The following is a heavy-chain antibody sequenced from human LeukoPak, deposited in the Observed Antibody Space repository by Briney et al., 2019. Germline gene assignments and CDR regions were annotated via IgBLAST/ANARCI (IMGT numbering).Heavy chain of an antibody. Sequence: GASVKVSCKASGYTFTSYGISWVRQGPGQGPEWMGGIIPIFRTPNYAPNFQGRVTITADESSNTAYMELSSLRSEDTAVYYCARVSVVTKIGVGGGAFDIWGQGTMVTVSS. J-gene: IGHJ3*02. V-gene: IGHV1-69*13. D-gene: IGHD3-22*01. CDR2: IIPIFRTP. CDR1: GYTFTSYG. CDR3: ARVSVVTKIGVGGGAFDI.